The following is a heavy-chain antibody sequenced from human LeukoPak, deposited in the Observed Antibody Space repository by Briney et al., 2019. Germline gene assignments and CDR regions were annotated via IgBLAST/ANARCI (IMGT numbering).Heavy chain of an antibody. CDR1: NGPINNYY. J-gene: IGHJ4*02. CDR2: IYSSGGT. Sequence: SETLSLTXTVSNGPINNYYWAWIRQPAGKGLEWIGRIYSSGGTNYNPSLESRVSMSVDMSQNHFSLKVKSVTAADTAMYYCARGPPFDYWGQGILVTVSS. V-gene: IGHV4-4*07. CDR3: ARGPPFDY.